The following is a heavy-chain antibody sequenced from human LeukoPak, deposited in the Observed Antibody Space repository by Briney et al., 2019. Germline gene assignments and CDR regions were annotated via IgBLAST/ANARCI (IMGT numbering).Heavy chain of an antibody. D-gene: IGHD3-22*01. V-gene: IGHV1-46*01. CDR1: GYTFTIYY. CDR3: ARDHYYDPNGHYFDY. Sequence: ASVKVSCKASGYTFTIYYMHWVRQAPGQGLEWMGLINPSGGSTSSAQKFQGRVTMTSDTSTSTFYMELSSLTSDDTAVYYCARDHYYDPNGHYFDYWGQGTLVTVSS. CDR2: INPSGGST. J-gene: IGHJ4*02.